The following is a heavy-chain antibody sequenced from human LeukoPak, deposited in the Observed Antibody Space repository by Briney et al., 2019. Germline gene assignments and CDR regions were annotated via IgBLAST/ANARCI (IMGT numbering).Heavy chain of an antibody. CDR2: ISYDGGNK. D-gene: IGHD1-14*01. V-gene: IGHV3-30*03. Sequence: GGTLRLSCAASGFTFSSYDMHWVRQAPGKGLEWVTLISYDGGNKYYGDSVKGRFTISRDDSKKTLFLQMTSLRVEDTAVYYCATNSRRPHQYYMDVWGKGTTVIVSS. J-gene: IGHJ6*03. CDR3: ATNSRRPHQYYMDV. CDR1: GFTFSSYD.